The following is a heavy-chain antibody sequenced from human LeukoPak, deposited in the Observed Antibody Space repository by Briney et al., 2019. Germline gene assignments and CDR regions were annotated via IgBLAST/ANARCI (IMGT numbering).Heavy chain of an antibody. CDR1: GYSYINNG. V-gene: IGHV1-18*04. D-gene: IGHD6-19*01. CDR3: ARGSSGWYDYFDH. CDR2: ISAYNGNT. Sequence: GASVKVSCKAFGYSYINNGISWVRQAPGQGLEWMGWISAYNGNTNYAQKFQGRVTMTTDTSTRTAYMELRSLRSDDTAVYFCARGSSGWYDYFDHWGQGTLVTVSS. J-gene: IGHJ4*02.